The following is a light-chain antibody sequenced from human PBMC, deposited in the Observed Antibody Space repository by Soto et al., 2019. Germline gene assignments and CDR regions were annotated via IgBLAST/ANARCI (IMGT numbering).Light chain of an antibody. CDR1: QSVSSN. CDR2: GAS. V-gene: IGKV3-15*01. CDR3: QQYNNWPPT. Sequence: EIVMTQSPATLSLSPGERHTLSCRASQSVSSNLACGQQKPGQAPRLLMYGASTRATGIPARVSGSGSGTEFTLTISSLQSEDFAVYYCQQYNNWPPTFGQGTKVDIK. J-gene: IGKJ1*01.